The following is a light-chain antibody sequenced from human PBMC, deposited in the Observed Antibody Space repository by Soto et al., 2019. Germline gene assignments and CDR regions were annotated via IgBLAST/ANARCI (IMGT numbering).Light chain of an antibody. Sequence: EIVLTQSPATLSSFPGDRVTLSCRASQAVNTRLAWYQHKPGQAPRLLIYDASTRATGIPVRFSGSGSGTEFTLTISSLQSEDFGVYYCQQNKDWPGTFGQGTKVEIK. CDR2: DAS. V-gene: IGKV3-15*01. CDR1: QAVNTR. CDR3: QQNKDWPGT. J-gene: IGKJ1*01.